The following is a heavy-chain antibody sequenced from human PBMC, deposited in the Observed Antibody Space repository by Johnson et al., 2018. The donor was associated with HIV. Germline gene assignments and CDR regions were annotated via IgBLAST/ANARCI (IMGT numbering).Heavy chain of an antibody. CDR2: ISWNSGSI. Sequence: VQLVESGGGLVQPGRSLRLSCAASGFTFDDYAMHWVRQAPGKGLEWVSGISWNSGSIAYVDSVKGRFTISRDNAKKSLFLLMNSLRAEDTALYYCARDFSDYGDYGRCAFDIWGQGTMVTVSS. D-gene: IGHD4-17*01. V-gene: IGHV3-9*01. CDR1: GFTFDDYA. CDR3: ARDFSDYGDYGRCAFDI. J-gene: IGHJ3*02.